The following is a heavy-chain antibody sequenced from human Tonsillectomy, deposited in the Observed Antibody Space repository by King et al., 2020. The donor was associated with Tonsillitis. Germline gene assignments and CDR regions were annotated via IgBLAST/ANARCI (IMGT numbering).Heavy chain of an antibody. CDR1: GASVSSSY. CDR3: ARVGSSATSWGWFDP. V-gene: IGHV4-59*02. D-gene: IGHD2-2*01. CDR2: IYYSGTT. J-gene: IGHJ5*02. Sequence: QLQESGPGLVKPSETLSLTCTVSGASVSSSYWSWIRQPPGKGLEWIGFIYYSGTTNSNPSLKSRVTMSIDTSKNQLSLSLSSVTAADTAVYYCARVGSSATSWGWFDPWGQGTLVIVSS.